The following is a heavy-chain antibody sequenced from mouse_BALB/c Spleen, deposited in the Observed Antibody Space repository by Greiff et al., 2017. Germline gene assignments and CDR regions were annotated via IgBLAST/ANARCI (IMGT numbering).Heavy chain of an antibody. CDR3: ASDLSWFAY. D-gene: IGHD6-1*01. Sequence: EVKLVESGGGLVKPGGSLKLSCAASGFTFSSYAMSWVRQTPEKRLEWVASISSGGSTYYPDSVKGRFTISRDNARNILYLQMSSLGSADTAMYYCASDLSWFAYWGQGTLVTVSA. V-gene: IGHV5-6-5*01. CDR2: ISSGGST. J-gene: IGHJ3*01. CDR1: GFTFSSYA.